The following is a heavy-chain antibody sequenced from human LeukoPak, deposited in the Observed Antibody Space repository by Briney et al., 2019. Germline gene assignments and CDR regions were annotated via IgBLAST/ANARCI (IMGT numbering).Heavy chain of an antibody. Sequence: QSGGSLRLSCAASGFAVSNNYMTWVRQAPGKGLEWVSVIYTGGSTYYADSVKGRFTISRDYSKNTLYLQMNSLRAEDTAVYYCARVSRMLGTSTLDNWGQGTLVTVSS. D-gene: IGHD2-8*01. CDR1: GFAVSNNY. CDR3: ARVSRMLGTSTLDN. V-gene: IGHV3-66*01. CDR2: IYTGGST. J-gene: IGHJ4*02.